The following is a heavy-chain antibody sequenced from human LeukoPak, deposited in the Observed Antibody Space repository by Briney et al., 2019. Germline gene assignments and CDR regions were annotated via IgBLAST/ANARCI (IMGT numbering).Heavy chain of an antibody. V-gene: IGHV1-18*01. D-gene: IGHD6-19*01. J-gene: IGHJ6*02. CDR1: GYTFTSYG. Sequence: ASVKVSCKASGYTFTSYGISWVRQAPGQGLEWTGWISAYNGNTNYAQKLQGRVTMTTDTSTSTAYMELRSLRSDDTAVYYCARDGQLIAVAGTPPYYYYGMDVWGQGTTVTVSS. CDR3: ARDGQLIAVAGTPPYYYYGMDV. CDR2: ISAYNGNT.